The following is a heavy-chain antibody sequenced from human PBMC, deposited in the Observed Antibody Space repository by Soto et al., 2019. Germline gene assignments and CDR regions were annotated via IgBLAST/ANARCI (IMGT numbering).Heavy chain of an antibody. CDR2: IDHSGSA. CDR3: AGELGTFYFDQ. V-gene: IGHV4-30-4*01. J-gene: IGHJ4*02. CDR1: AGSIRSGDYY. D-gene: IGHD7-27*01. Sequence: QVQLQESGPGLVKPSQTLSLTCTVSAGSIRSGDYYWTWIRQPPGKGLEWIGYIDHSGSAYYNPSLKSRATISIDTSNNQFSLKMTSVTAADTAVYYCAGELGTFYFDQWCQGTLVTVSS.